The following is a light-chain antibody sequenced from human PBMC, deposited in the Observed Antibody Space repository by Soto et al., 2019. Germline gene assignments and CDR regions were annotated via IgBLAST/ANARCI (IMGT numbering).Light chain of an antibody. Sequence: PGQRVTISCTGSSSNIGAGYDVHWYQQLPGTAPKLLIYGNSNRPSGVPDRFSGSKSGTSASLAITGLQAEDEADYYCQSYDSSLSAYYVFGTGTKV. CDR1: SSNIGAGYD. J-gene: IGLJ1*01. CDR3: QSYDSSLSAYYV. V-gene: IGLV1-40*01. CDR2: GNS.